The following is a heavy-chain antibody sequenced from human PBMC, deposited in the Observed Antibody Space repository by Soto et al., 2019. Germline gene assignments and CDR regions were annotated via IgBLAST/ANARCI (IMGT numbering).Heavy chain of an antibody. D-gene: IGHD1-7*01. V-gene: IGHV4-61*08. CDR3: ARNYGHAFDI. CDR2: IYYSGST. CDR1: GGSISSNDFY. Sequence: PSETLSLTCIVSGGSISSNDFYWSWIRQPPGKGLEWIGYIYYSGSTNYNPSLKSRVTISVDTSKNQFSLKLSSVTAADTAVYYCARNYGHAFDIWGQGTMVTVSS. J-gene: IGHJ3*02.